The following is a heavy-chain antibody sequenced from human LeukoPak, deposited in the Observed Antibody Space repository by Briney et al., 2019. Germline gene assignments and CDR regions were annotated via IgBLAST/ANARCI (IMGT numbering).Heavy chain of an antibody. J-gene: IGHJ4*02. Sequence: ASVKVSCKASGYTFTIYYMHWVRQAPGQGLEWMGIINPSGGSTSYAQKFQGRVTMTRDTSTSTVYMELSSLRSEDTAVYYCAREQTLALGGSGWYGYWGQGTLVTVSS. CDR2: INPSGGST. D-gene: IGHD6-19*01. V-gene: IGHV1-46*01. CDR1: GYTFTIYY. CDR3: AREQTLALGGSGWYGY.